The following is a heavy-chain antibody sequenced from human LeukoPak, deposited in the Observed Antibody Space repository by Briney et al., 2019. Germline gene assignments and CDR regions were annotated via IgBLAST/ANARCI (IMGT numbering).Heavy chain of an antibody. V-gene: IGHV1-46*01. D-gene: IGHD3-3*01. CDR1: GYTFTSYY. CDR3: ARSHYDFWSGYQSSAFDI. Sequence: ASVKVSCKASGYTFTSYYMHWVRQAPGQGLEWMGIINPSGGSTSYAQKFQGRVTVTRDMSTSTVYMELSSLRSEDTAVYYCARSHYDFWSGYQSSAFDIWGQGTMVTVSS. CDR2: INPSGGST. J-gene: IGHJ3*02.